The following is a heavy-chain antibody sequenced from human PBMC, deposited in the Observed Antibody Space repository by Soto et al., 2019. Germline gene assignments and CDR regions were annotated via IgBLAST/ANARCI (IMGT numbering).Heavy chain of an antibody. Sequence: ASVKVSCKASGYTFTSYDINWVRQATGQGLEWMGWMNPNSGNTGYAQKFQGRVTMTKNTSISTAYMELSSLRSEDTAVYSCARGSTGYRYYYYGMDVWGQGTTVTVSS. CDR1: GYTFTSYD. CDR3: ARGSTGYRYYYYGMDV. V-gene: IGHV1-8*01. CDR2: MNPNSGNT. J-gene: IGHJ6*02. D-gene: IGHD3-9*01.